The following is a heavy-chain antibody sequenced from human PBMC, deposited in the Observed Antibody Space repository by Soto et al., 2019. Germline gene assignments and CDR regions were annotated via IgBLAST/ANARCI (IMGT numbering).Heavy chain of an antibody. CDR2: IIPIFGTA. V-gene: IGHV1-69*01. CDR3: ARIRGNWKGPFDY. J-gene: IGHJ4*02. D-gene: IGHD1-1*01. CDR1: GGTFSSYA. Sequence: QVQLVQAGAEVKKPGSSVKVSCKASGGTFSSYAISWVRQAPGQGLEWMGGIIPIFGTAKYAQKFQARVTITAAESTSTASMELSSLRSEDTAVYYCARIRGNWKGPFDYWGQGTVVTVSS.